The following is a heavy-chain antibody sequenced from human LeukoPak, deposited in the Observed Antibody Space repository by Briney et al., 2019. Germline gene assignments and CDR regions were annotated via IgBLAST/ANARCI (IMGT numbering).Heavy chain of an antibody. J-gene: IGHJ4*02. CDR3: ARDIVYLIDEDYG. V-gene: IGHV4-4*07. CDR1: GSSFNTYY. D-gene: IGHD4-17*01. Sequence: SETLSLTCSVSGSSFNTYYWSWIRQPAGKALEWNGRIHTSGSADYSPSLQSRVTISVDMSKKEFSLKLTSMTAADTAVYYCARDIVYLIDEDYGWGQGILVTVSS. CDR2: IHTSGSA.